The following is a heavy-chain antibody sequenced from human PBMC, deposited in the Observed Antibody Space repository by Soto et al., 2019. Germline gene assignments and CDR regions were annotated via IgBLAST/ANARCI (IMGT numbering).Heavy chain of an antibody. Sequence: GGSVRLSCAASGFVFSDYGMHWVRQAPGKGLEWVSLISATGGGTYYADSVKGRFTISRDNSHNTLYLQVHSLTAEDTAVYYCAKDRRAGGNSAFYFDFWGQGAQVTVSS. CDR2: ISATGGGT. CDR3: AKDRRAGGNSAFYFDF. J-gene: IGHJ4*02. D-gene: IGHD3-16*01. V-gene: IGHV3-23*01. CDR1: GFVFSDYG.